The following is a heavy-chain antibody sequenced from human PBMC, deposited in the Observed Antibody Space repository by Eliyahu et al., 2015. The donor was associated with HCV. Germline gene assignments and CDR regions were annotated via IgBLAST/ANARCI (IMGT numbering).Heavy chain of an antibody. J-gene: IGHJ4*02. CDR3: ARDRRPMIAAAGVPVDY. CDR2: XXYDGSNK. V-gene: IGHV3-33*01. D-gene: IGHD6-13*01. CDR1: GFTFSSXG. Sequence: QVQLVESGGGVVQPGRSLRLSCAASGFTFSSXGMHWVRQAPGKGLEWXAVXXYDGSNKYYADSVKGRFTIXRDNSKNTLYLQMNSLRAEDTAVYYCARDRRPMIAAAGVPVDYWGQGTLVTVSS.